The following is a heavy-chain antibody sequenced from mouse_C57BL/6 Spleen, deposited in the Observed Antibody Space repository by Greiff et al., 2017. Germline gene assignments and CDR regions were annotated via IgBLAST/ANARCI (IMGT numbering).Heavy chain of an antibody. CDR1: GYAFSSSW. Sequence: QVQLQQSGPELVKPGASVKISCKASGYAFSSSWMNWVKQRPGKGLEWIGRIYPGDGDTNYNGKFKGKATLTADKSSSTAYMQLSSLTSEDSAVYYCARCNPYCFDYWGQGTTLTVSS. CDR3: ARCNPYCFDY. CDR2: IYPGDGDT. D-gene: IGHD2-1*01. V-gene: IGHV1-82*01. J-gene: IGHJ2*01.